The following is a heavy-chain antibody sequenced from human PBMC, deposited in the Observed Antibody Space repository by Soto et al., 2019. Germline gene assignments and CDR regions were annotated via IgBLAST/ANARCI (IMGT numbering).Heavy chain of an antibody. CDR3: ARDLRSPGSSEGGYYFDY. CDR2: IIPIFGTA. D-gene: IGHD1-26*01. J-gene: IGHJ4*02. CDR1: GGTFSSYA. Sequence: QVQLVQSGAEVKKPGSSVKVSCKASGGTFSSYAISWVRQAPGQGLEWKGGIIPIFGTANYEQKFQGRVTITADESTSTAYMELSSLRSEDTAVYYCARDLRSPGSSEGGYYFDYWVQGTLVTVSS. V-gene: IGHV1-69*01.